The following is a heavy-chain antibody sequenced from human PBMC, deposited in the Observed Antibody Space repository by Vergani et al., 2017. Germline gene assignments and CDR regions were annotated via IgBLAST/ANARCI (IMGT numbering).Heavy chain of an antibody. CDR1: GYTFTSYG. CDR2: ISAYNGNT. J-gene: IGHJ4*02. V-gene: IGHV1-18*01. D-gene: IGHD2-2*01. CDR3: ARATYVVPAAFDY. Sequence: QVQLVQSGSELKKPGASVKVSCKASGYTFTSYGINWVRQAPGQGLEWMGWISAYNGNTNYAQKLQGRVTMTTDTSTTTAYMELSSLRSEDTAVYYCARATYVVPAAFDYWGQGTLVTVSS.